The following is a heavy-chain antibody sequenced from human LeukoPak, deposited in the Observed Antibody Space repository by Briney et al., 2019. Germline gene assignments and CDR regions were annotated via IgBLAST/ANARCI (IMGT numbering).Heavy chain of an antibody. CDR3: ARRAYSSGYYFFDF. J-gene: IGHJ4*02. D-gene: IGHD3-22*01. CDR2: IYYSGST. Sequence: PSETLSLTCTVSGGSISSYYWSWLRQPPAKGPEWIGYIYYSGSTNYNPSLKSRVTISIDTSKNQFSLKLSSVTAADTAVYYCARRAYSSGYYFFDFWGQGTLVTVSS. CDR1: GGSISSYY. V-gene: IGHV4-59*01.